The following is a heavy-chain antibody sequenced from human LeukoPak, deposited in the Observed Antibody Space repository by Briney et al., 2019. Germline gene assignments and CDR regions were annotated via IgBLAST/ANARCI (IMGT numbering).Heavy chain of an antibody. V-gene: IGHV4-61*05. Sequence: SETLSLTCTVSGGSISSSSHYWGWIRQPPGKGLEWIGYIYYSGSTNYNPSLKSRVTISVDTSKNQFSLKLSSVTAADTAVYYCARAGEDYYGSGGYFDYWGQGTLVTVSS. CDR1: GGSISSSSHY. CDR3: ARAGEDYYGSGGYFDY. J-gene: IGHJ4*02. CDR2: IYYSGST. D-gene: IGHD3-10*01.